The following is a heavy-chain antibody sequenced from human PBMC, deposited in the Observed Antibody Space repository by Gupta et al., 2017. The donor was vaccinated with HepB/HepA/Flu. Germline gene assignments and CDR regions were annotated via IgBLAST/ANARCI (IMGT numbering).Heavy chain of an antibody. CDR2: IWYDGSKK. D-gene: IGHD1-7*01. Sequence: QVQLVESGGGVVQPGRSLRLSCAASGFTFSRYGMHWVRQAPGKGLEWVAVIWYDGSKKYYADSVKGRFTISRDNSKNTLYLQMNSLRAEDTAVYYCARDFGGNLELDYWGQGTLVTVSS. CDR1: GFTFSRYG. V-gene: IGHV3-33*01. J-gene: IGHJ4*02. CDR3: ARDFGGNLELDY.